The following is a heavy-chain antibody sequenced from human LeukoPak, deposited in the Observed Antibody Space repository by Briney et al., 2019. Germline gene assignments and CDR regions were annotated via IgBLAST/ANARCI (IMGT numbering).Heavy chain of an antibody. D-gene: IGHD2-2*03. Sequence: GGSLRLSCAASGFTFSSYWMSWVRQAPGKGLEWVANIKQDGSEKYYVDSVKGRFTISRDNAKNSLYLQMNSLRAEDTAVYYCARVPGYCSSTSCYWYYYMDVWSKGTTVTVSS. V-gene: IGHV3-7*01. CDR1: GFTFSSYW. J-gene: IGHJ6*03. CDR2: IKQDGSEK. CDR3: ARVPGYCSSTSCYWYYYMDV.